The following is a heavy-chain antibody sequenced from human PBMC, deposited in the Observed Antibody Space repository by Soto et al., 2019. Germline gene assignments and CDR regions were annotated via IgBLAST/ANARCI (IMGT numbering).Heavy chain of an antibody. CDR2: IYTSGST. CDR3: ARDLEGYGSGSYYNNINYYYYGMDV. D-gene: IGHD3-10*01. J-gene: IGHJ6*02. CDR1: GGSISSYY. V-gene: IGHV4-4*07. Sequence: SETLSLTCTVSGGSISSYYWSWIRQPAGKGLEWIGRIYTSGSTNYNPSLKSRVTMSVDTSKNQFSLKLSSVTAADTAVYYCARDLEGYGSGSYYNNINYYYYGMDVWGQGTAVTVSS.